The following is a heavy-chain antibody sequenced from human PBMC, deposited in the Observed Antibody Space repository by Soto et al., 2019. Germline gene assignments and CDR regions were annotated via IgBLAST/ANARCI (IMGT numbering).Heavy chain of an antibody. D-gene: IGHD1-26*01. V-gene: IGHV1-69*08. CDR2: IVPTLRIT. CDR1: GGTSTIYT. J-gene: IGHJ5*02. CDR3: ATDKYGAGRVGVHS. Sequence: QVQLVQSGAEVKKPGASLRVSCETSGGTSTIYTITWVRQAPGQGLQWMGRIVPTLRITNYAHEFQGRLTITADSSTSTAHIELTSLTSEDTAVYYCATDKYGAGRVGVHSWGQGTLVTVSS.